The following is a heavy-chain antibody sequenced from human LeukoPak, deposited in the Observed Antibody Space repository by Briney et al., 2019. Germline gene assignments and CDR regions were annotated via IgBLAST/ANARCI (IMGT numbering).Heavy chain of an antibody. CDR3: AKDGATWREPGAH. Sequence: PGGSLRLSCAASGFTFSSYGMHWVRQAPHKGLEWVALISYGGSNTHYADSVKGRFTISRDDSKNTLYLRMNSLRAGDTAVYNCAKDGATWREPGAHWGQGTLVTVSS. D-gene: IGHD1-26*01. V-gene: IGHV3-30*18. CDR1: GFTFSSYG. J-gene: IGHJ4*02. CDR2: ISYGGSNT.